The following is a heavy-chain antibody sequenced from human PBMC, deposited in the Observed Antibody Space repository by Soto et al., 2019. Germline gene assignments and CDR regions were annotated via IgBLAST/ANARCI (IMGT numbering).Heavy chain of an antibody. D-gene: IGHD5-12*01. J-gene: IGHJ6*02. V-gene: IGHV1-18*01. CDR1: GYTFTIYG. Sequence: QVQLVLSGGEVKKHGASVKVSCKASGYTFTIYGINWVRQAPGQGLEWMGWISPDNGNTNYAQKLQGRVTMTTDTSTSTAYMELRSLRSDDTAVYYCARALGYSGYAGMDVWGQGTTVTVSS. CDR3: ARALGYSGYAGMDV. CDR2: ISPDNGNT.